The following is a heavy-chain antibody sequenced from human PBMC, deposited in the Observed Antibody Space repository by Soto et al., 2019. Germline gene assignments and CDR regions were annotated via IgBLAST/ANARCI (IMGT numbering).Heavy chain of an antibody. CDR1: GFTVSSNY. D-gene: IGHD1-26*01. Sequence: GGSLRLSCAASGFTVSSNYMSWVRQAPGKGLEWVSVIYSGGSTYYADFVKGRFTISRDNSKNTLYLQMNSLRAEDTAVYYCARAGSYAVGAFDIWGQGTMVTVSS. V-gene: IGHV3-53*01. CDR2: IYSGGST. J-gene: IGHJ3*02. CDR3: ARAGSYAVGAFDI.